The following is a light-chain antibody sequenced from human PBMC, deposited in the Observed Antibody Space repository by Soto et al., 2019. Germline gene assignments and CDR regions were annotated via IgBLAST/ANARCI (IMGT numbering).Light chain of an antibody. CDR1: QIVSSN. CDR2: DAS. J-gene: IGKJ2*01. CDR3: QQYNTLPPMYT. V-gene: IGKV3-15*01. Sequence: EIVMTQSPATLSVSPGERATLSCRASQIVSSNVAWYQQKAGQAPRLLINDASTRATGIPARFSGSGSGTEFTLTISSLQSEDFAVYYCQQYNTLPPMYTFGQGTKLEIK.